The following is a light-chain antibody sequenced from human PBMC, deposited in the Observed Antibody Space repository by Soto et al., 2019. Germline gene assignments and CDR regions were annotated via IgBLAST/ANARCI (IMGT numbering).Light chain of an antibody. CDR2: HAS. Sequence: ENVLTQSPGTLSLSPGERATLSCRASQSVSLNFLACYQQKPCPAPRLLIYHASNTSTAIPDWFSGSGSGTDFTLTISRLEPEDVAMYYCQHYASARWTFGQGTNLEIK. V-gene: IGKV3-20*01. J-gene: IGKJ2*02. CDR3: QHYASARWT. CDR1: QSVSLNF.